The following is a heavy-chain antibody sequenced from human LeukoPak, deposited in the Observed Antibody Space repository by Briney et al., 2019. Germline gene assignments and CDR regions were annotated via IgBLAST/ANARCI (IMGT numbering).Heavy chain of an antibody. Sequence: GGSLRLSCAASGFTFSGYWMTWVRQAPVTGLEWVANIKKDGSDKYYVDSVKGRFSISRDNAKNSLYLQMNDLRAEDTAVYYCARVRVTGGAATAPSYYFDYWGQGTLVTVSS. CDR3: ARVRVTGGAATAPSYYFDY. CDR2: IKKDGSDK. CDR1: GFTFSGYW. V-gene: IGHV3-7*02. J-gene: IGHJ4*02. D-gene: IGHD3-16*01.